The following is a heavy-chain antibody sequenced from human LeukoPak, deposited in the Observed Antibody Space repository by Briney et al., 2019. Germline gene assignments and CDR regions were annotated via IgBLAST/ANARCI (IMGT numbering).Heavy chain of an antibody. J-gene: IGHJ4*02. CDR2: IYYSGST. D-gene: IGHD3-22*01. CDR1: GGSISITSYY. V-gene: IGHV4-61*05. CDR3: ARQGTMKDFDY. Sequence: SETLSLTCTVSGGSISITSYYWSWIRQSPGKGLEWIGYIYYSGSTNYNPSLKSRVTISLDTSKNQFSLKLSSVTAADTAVYYCARQGTMKDFDYWGQGTLVTVSS.